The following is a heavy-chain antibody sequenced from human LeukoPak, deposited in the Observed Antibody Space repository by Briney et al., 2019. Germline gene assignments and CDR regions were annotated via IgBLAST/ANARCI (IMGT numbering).Heavy chain of an antibody. D-gene: IGHD3-3*01. V-gene: IGHV3-30*02. Sequence: GGSLRLSCAASGFTFSSYGMHWVRQAPGKGLEWVAFIRYDGSNKYYADSVKGRFTISRDNSKNTLYLQMNSLRAEDTAVYYCARAYDFWSGYYYMDVWGKGTTVTVSS. CDR3: ARAYDFWSGYYYMDV. J-gene: IGHJ6*03. CDR1: GFTFSSYG. CDR2: IRYDGSNK.